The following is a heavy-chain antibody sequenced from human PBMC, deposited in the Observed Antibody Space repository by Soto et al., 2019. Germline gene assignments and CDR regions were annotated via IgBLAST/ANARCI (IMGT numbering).Heavy chain of an antibody. D-gene: IGHD2-2*01. CDR1: GYTFTGYY. CDR3: ARESVRSTTSCYFDC. V-gene: IGHV1-2*02. J-gene: IGHJ4*02. CDR2: ISPNSGDT. Sequence: GASVKVSCKASGYTFTGYYIHWVRQAPGQGLEWMGWISPNSGDTNYAQKFQDRVTMTRDTSISTAYMELSRLRSDDTAVYYCARESVRSTTSCYFDCWGQGTLVTVSS.